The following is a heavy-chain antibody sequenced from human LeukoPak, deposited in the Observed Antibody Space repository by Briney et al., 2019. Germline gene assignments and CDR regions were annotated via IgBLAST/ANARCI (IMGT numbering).Heavy chain of an antibody. CDR3: ARENRIFSSGWYLYYFDY. V-gene: IGHV3-53*01. J-gene: IGHJ4*02. D-gene: IGHD6-19*01. CDR2: IYSGGST. CDR1: GFTFSNYA. Sequence: GGSLRLSCAASGFTFSNYAMNWVRQAPGKGLEWVSVIYSGGSTYYADSVKGRFTISRDNSKNTLYLQMNSLRAEDTAVYYCARENRIFSSGWYLYYFDYWGQGTLVTVSS.